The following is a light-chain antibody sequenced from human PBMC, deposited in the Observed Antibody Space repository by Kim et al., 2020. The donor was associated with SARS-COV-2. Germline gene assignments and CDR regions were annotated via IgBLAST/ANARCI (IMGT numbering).Light chain of an antibody. CDR2: AAS. J-gene: IGKJ1*01. CDR1: QGISRY. Sequence: AATGDRVTITCRASQGISRYLAWYQQKPGKAPKLLIYAASTLQSGVPSRFSGSGSGTDFTLTISCLQSEDFATYYCQQYYSYPRTFGQGTKVDIK. V-gene: IGKV1-8*01. CDR3: QQYYSYPRT.